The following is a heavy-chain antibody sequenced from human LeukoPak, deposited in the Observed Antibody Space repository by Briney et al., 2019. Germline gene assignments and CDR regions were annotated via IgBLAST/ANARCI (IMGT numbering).Heavy chain of an antibody. D-gene: IGHD2-21*02. CDR1: GYTFTGYY. Sequence: ASVKVSCKASGYTFTGYYMHWVRQAPGQGLEWMGWINPNSGGTNYAQKFQGRVTMTRDTSISTAYMELSRLRSDDTAVYYCARCANVVVTALLRYWGQGILVTVSS. CDR2: INPNSGGT. J-gene: IGHJ4*02. CDR3: ARCANVVVTALLRY. V-gene: IGHV1-2*02.